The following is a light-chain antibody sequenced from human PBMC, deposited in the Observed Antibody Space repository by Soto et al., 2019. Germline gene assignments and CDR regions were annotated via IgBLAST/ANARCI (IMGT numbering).Light chain of an antibody. CDR2: TNN. Sequence: QLVLTQPPSASGTPGQRVTISCSGSSSNIGSNAVNWYQQLPGTAPKLLIYTNNQRPSGVPDRFSGSKSGTSASLAISGLQYEDEADYCCASWDDSLNGVVFGGGTKLTVL. V-gene: IGLV1-44*01. CDR1: SSNIGSNA. CDR3: ASWDDSLNGVV. J-gene: IGLJ2*01.